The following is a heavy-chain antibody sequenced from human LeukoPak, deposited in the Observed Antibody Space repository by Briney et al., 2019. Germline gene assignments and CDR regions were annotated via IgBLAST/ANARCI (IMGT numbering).Heavy chain of an antibody. CDR2: ISAYNGNT. CDR1: GYTFTSYG. CDR3: ARGETDPYHYYYMDV. J-gene: IGHJ6*03. Sequence: ASVRVSCKASGYTFTSYGISWVRQAPGQGLEWMGWISAYNGNTNYAQKLQGRVTMTTDTSTSTAYMELRSLRSDDTAVYYCARGETDPYHYYYMDVWGKGTTVTVSS. V-gene: IGHV1-18*01.